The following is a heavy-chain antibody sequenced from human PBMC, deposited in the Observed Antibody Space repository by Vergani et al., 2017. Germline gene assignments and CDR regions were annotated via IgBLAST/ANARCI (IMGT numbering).Heavy chain of an antibody. J-gene: IGHJ4*02. V-gene: IGHV4-34*01. D-gene: IGHD5-18*01. CDR2: INHSGST. Sequence: QVQLQQWGAGLLKPSETLSLTCAVYGGSFSGYYWSWIRQPPGKGLEWIGEINHSGSTNSNPSLKSRVTISVDTSKNQFSLKLRSVTAAYTVVYYCARFRYGRAVQLGGWARDYWGQGTLVIVSS. CDR1: GGSFSGYY. CDR3: ARFRYGRAVQLGGWARDY.